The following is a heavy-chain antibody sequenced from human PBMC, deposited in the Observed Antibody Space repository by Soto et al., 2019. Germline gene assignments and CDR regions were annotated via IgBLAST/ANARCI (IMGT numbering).Heavy chain of an antibody. CDR3: ASYLLRPAAPRDYYYGMDV. Sequence: PSETLSLTCTVSGGSISSYYWSWIRQPPGKGLEWIGYIYYGGSTNYNPSLKSRVTISVDTSKNQFSLKLSSVTAADTAVYYCASYLLRPAAPRDYYYGMDVWGQGTTVTVSS. CDR2: IYYGGST. V-gene: IGHV4-59*12. J-gene: IGHJ6*02. CDR1: GGSISSYY. D-gene: IGHD2-2*01.